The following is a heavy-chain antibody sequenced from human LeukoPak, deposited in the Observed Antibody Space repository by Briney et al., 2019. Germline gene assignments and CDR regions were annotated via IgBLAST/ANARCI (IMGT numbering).Heavy chain of an antibody. J-gene: IGHJ4*02. CDR2: INPNSGGT. CDR3: AKVADGTCCHFDY. Sequence: GASLKVSCKASGYTFTDYFMHWVRQAPGQGLEWMAWINPNSGGTHYAQKFQGRVTLTRDTSISTAYMELSRLTSDDTAVYYCAKVADGTCCHFDYWGQGTLVTVSS. V-gene: IGHV1-2*02. D-gene: IGHD2-15*01. CDR1: GYTFTDYF.